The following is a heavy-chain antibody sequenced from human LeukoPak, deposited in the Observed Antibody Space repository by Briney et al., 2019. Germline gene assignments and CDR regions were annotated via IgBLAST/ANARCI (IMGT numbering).Heavy chain of an antibody. Sequence: SETLSLTCAVYGASFSGYYWSWIRQPPGKGLEWIGGINHSGSTNYNPSLKSRVTISVDTSKNQFSLRLSSVTAADTAVYYCASAYYDILTGYYMDYWGRGTLVTVSS. CDR3: ASAYYDILTGYYMDY. V-gene: IGHV4-34*01. J-gene: IGHJ4*02. CDR1: GASFSGYY. CDR2: INHSGST. D-gene: IGHD3-9*01.